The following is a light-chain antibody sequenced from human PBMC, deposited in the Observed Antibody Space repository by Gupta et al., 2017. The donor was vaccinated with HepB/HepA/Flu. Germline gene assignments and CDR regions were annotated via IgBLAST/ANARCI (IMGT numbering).Light chain of an antibody. CDR2: DAS. CDR1: QSVSSY. CDR3: QQRLTWPLT. V-gene: IGKV3-11*01. J-gene: IGKJ4*01. Sequence: EIVLSQSPATRSLSPGEGATLSCRASQSVSSYFAWYQQRPGQAPRLLIYDASNRATGIPARFSGSGSGTDFTFTISSLEPEDSAVYYCQQRLTWPLTFGGGTKVEIK.